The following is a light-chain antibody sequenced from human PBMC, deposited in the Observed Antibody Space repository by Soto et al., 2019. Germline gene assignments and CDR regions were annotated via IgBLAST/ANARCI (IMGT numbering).Light chain of an antibody. V-gene: IGLV1-51*01. CDR3: GTWDSSLSAFV. CDR2: DNN. Sequence: QSVLTQPASVSAAPGQKVTISCSGGSSNIGNNYVSWYQQLPGTAPKVLIYDNNKRPSGIPDRFSGSKSGTSATLGITGLQTGDEADYYCGTWDSSLSAFVFGTGTKLTV. CDR1: SSNIGNNY. J-gene: IGLJ1*01.